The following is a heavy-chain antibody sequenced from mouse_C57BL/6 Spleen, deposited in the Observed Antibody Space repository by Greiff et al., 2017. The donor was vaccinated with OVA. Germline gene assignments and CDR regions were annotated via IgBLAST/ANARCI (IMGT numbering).Heavy chain of an antibody. CDR3: ARYDSLYWYFDV. CDR2: IRNKANGYTT. Sequence: DVKLVESGGGLVQPGGSLSLSCAASGFTFTDYYMSWVRQPPGKALEWLGFIRNKANGYTTEYSASVKGRFTISRDNSQSILYLQMNALRAEDSATYYCARYDSLYWYFDVWGTGTTVTVSS. D-gene: IGHD6-2*01. J-gene: IGHJ1*03. CDR1: GFTFTDYY. V-gene: IGHV7-3*01.